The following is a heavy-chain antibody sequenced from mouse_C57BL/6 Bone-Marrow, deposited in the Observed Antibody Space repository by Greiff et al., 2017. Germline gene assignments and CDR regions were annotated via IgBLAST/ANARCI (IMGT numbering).Heavy chain of an antibody. CDR3: ARGEPRAAVDY. Sequence: VQLQQSGAELARPGASVKMSCKASGYTFTSYTMHWVKQRPGQGLEWIGYINPSSGYTKYNQKFKDKATLTADKSSSTAYMQLSSLTSEDSAVYYCARGEPRAAVDYWGQETSVTVSS. CDR1: GYTFTSYT. J-gene: IGHJ4*01. CDR2: INPSSGYT. V-gene: IGHV1-4*01.